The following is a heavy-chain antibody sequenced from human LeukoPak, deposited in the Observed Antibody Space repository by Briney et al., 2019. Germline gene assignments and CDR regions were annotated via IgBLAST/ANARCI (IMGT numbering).Heavy chain of an antibody. CDR3: ASRSGHDSSGYREAFDI. J-gene: IGHJ3*02. D-gene: IGHD3-22*01. V-gene: IGHV3-23*01. CDR2: TSGSGGST. Sequence: PGESLRLSCAVSRFTFSSYATSWVRQAQEKGLEWVSATSGSGGSTYYADSVKGRFTISRDNSKNTLYLQMTSLRAEDTAVYYCASRSGHDSSGYREAFDIWGQGTMVTVSS. CDR1: RFTFSSYA.